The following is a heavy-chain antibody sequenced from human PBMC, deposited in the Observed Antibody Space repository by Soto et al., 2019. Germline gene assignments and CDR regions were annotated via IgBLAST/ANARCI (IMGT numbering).Heavy chain of an antibody. V-gene: IGHV3-33*01. J-gene: IGHJ4*02. CDR2: IWYDGSNK. D-gene: IGHD3-22*01. CDR3: ARNPSTYYYDSSGYLGLGGLDY. CDR1: GFTFSSYG. Sequence: QVQLVESGGGVVQPGRSLRLSCAASGFTFSSYGMHWVRQAPGKGLEWVAVIWYDGSNKYYADSVKGRFTISRDNSKNTLYLQMNSLRAEDTAVYYCARNPSTYYYDSSGYLGLGGLDYWGQGTLVTVS.